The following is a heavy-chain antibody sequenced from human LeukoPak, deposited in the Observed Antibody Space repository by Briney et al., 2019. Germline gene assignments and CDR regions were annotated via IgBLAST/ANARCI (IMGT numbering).Heavy chain of an antibody. Sequence: GGSLRLSCAASGFTFSSYAMHWVRQAPGKGLEWVSGISWNSGSIGYADSVKGRFTISRDNAKNSLYLQMNSLRAEDTALYYCAKDIGYCSGGSCHNAFDIWGQGTMVTVSS. CDR1: GFTFSSYA. V-gene: IGHV3-9*01. J-gene: IGHJ3*02. CDR2: ISWNSGSI. D-gene: IGHD2-15*01. CDR3: AKDIGYCSGGSCHNAFDI.